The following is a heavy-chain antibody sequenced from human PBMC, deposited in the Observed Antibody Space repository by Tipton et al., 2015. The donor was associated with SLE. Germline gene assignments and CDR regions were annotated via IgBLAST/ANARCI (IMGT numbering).Heavy chain of an antibody. D-gene: IGHD4-17*01. CDR3: ARGSDGDNLRFFDV. Sequence: TLSLTCTVSGGHITYDYWSWLRLSAGRGLEWIGRIYTNGDRDFNPSLGSRVTMSLDASRRQISLRLKSVAAADTAVYYCARGSDGDNLRFFDVWGPGAQVTVSS. CDR1: GGHITYDY. V-gene: IGHV4-4*07. J-gene: IGHJ2*01. CDR2: IYTNGDR.